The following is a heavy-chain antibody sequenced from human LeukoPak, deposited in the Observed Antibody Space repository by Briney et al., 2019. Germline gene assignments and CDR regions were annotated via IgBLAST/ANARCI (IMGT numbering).Heavy chain of an antibody. V-gene: IGHV1-69*04. D-gene: IGHD2-15*01. CDR2: IIPNIGIA. J-gene: IGHJ4*02. Sequence: SVKVSCKASGGTFSSYAISWVRQAPGQGLEWMGRIIPNIGIANYAQKFQGRVTVTADKSTSTAYMELSSLRSEDTAVYYCASNPLNTPYPYFDYWGQGTLVTVSS. CDR3: ASNPLNTPYPYFDY. CDR1: GGTFSSYA.